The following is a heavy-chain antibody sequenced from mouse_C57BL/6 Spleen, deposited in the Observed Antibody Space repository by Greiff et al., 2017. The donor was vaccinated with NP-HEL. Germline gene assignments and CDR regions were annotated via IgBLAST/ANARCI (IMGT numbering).Heavy chain of an antibody. CDR3: ARPDYYGSSPYYFDY. J-gene: IGHJ2*01. D-gene: IGHD1-1*01. CDR2: IYPRSGNT. V-gene: IGHV1-81*01. Sequence: VQLQQSGAELARPGASVKLSCKASGYTFTSYGISWVKQRTGQGLEWIGEIYPRSGNTYYNEKFKGKATLTADKSSSTAYMELRSLTSEDSAVYVCARPDYYGSSPYYFDYWGQGTTLTGSS. CDR1: GYTFTSYG.